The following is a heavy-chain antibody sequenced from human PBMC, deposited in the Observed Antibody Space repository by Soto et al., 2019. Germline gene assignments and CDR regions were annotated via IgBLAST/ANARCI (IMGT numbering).Heavy chain of an antibody. D-gene: IGHD3-22*01. CDR2: INHSGRT. CDR3: ARNYYNSKVYGY. J-gene: IGHJ4*02. V-gene: IGHV4-34*01. Sequence: KTSETLSLTCAVYGGSFSDYYWSCIRQPPGKGLEWIGEINHSGRTNYSPSLKSRVTISVDTSKNQFSLKLSSVTAADTAVYYCARNYYNSKVYGYWGQGTLVTVSS. CDR1: GGSFSDYY.